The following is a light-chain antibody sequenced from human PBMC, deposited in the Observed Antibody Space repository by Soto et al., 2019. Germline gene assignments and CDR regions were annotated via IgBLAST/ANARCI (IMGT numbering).Light chain of an antibody. CDR3: QQGSEWRPWT. CDR1: QSVSSH. CDR2: DAS. Sequence: EVVLTQSPATLSLSPGERATLSCRASQSVSSHLAWYQQKPGQAPRLLIYDASIRATGIPARFSGSGSGTDFTLTITSLEPEDSAVYFCQQGSEWRPWTFGQGTKVEI. J-gene: IGKJ1*01. V-gene: IGKV3-11*01.